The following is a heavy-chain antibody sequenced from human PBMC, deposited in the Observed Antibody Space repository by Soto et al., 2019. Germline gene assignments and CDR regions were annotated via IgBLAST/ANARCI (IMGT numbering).Heavy chain of an antibody. CDR1: GYTFSNYG. Sequence: QVQLVQSGAEVKKPGASVTVSCKTSGYTFSNYGINWVRQAPGQGLEWMGWISGYNGNTNYAQTVQGRVTMTTDTSTVTVYTELRSLKSDDTAIYYCSRFIMVGGWFDPNYYHGMDVWVQGTTVTVSS. CDR3: SRFIMVGGWFDPNYYHGMDV. V-gene: IGHV1-18*01. J-gene: IGHJ6*02. CDR2: ISGYNGNT. D-gene: IGHD6-19*01.